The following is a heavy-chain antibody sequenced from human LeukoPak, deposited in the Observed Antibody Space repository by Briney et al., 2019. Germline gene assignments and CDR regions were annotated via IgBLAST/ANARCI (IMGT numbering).Heavy chain of an antibody. CDR3: ATAPDPYYYDSSGYYYDHFDY. V-gene: IGHV3-23*01. CDR2: ISGSGGST. D-gene: IGHD3-22*01. J-gene: IGHJ4*02. CDR1: GFTFSSYA. Sequence: GGSLRLSCAASGFTFSSYAMSWVRQAPGKGLEWVSAISGSGGSTYYADSVKGRFTISRDNSKNTLYLQMNSLRAEDTAVYYCATAPDPYYYDSSGYYYDHFDYWGQGTLVTVSS.